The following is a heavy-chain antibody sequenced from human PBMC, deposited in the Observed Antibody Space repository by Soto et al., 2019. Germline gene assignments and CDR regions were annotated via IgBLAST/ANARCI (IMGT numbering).Heavy chain of an antibody. CDR2: ISAYNGNT. Sequence: GASVKVSCKASGYTFTSYGISWVRQAPGQGLEWMGWISAYNGNTNYAQKLQGRVTMTTDTSTSTAYMELRSLRSDDTAVYYCARDAYDSSGYPNTNWFDPWGQGTLVTV. D-gene: IGHD3-22*01. CDR1: GYTFTSYG. J-gene: IGHJ5*02. V-gene: IGHV1-18*01. CDR3: ARDAYDSSGYPNTNWFDP.